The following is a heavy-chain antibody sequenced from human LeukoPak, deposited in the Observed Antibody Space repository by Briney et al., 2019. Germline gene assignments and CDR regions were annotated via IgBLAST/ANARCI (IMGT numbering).Heavy chain of an antibody. CDR2: IYSGGST. Sequence: GGSLRLSCAASGFTVSSNYMSWVRQAPGKGLEWVSVIYSGGSTYYADSVKGRFTISRDNSKNTLYLQMNSLRAEDTAVYYCAKRPSWSVQLYYFDYWGQGTLVTVSS. CDR1: GFTVSSNY. D-gene: IGHD3-3*01. V-gene: IGHV3-53*01. J-gene: IGHJ4*02. CDR3: AKRPSWSVQLYYFDY.